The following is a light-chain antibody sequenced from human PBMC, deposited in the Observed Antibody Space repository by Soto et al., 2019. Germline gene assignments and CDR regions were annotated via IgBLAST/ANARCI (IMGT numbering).Light chain of an antibody. CDR1: QSVSSY. V-gene: IGKV3-11*01. CDR2: DAS. J-gene: IGKJ4*01. Sequence: EIVLTQSPATLSLSPGERATLSCRASQSVSSYLAWYQQKPGQAPRLLIYDASNRATGIPARLSGSGSGTDFTLTISSLEPADFAVYYCQQRSNWLLTFGGGTKVEIK. CDR3: QQRSNWLLT.